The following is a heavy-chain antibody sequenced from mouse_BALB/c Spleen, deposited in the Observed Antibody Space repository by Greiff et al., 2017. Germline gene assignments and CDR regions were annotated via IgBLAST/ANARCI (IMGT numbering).Heavy chain of an antibody. CDR3: ARNDYDAWFAY. CDR1: GFTFSSYA. CDR2: ISSGGSYT. Sequence: EVKLEESGGGLVKPGGSLKLSCAASGFTFSSYAMSWVRQTPEKRLEWVATISSGGSYTYYPDSVKGRFTISRDNAKNTLYLQMSSLRSEDTAMYYCARNDYDAWFAYWGQGTLVTVSA. J-gene: IGHJ3*01. D-gene: IGHD2-4*01. V-gene: IGHV5-9-3*01.